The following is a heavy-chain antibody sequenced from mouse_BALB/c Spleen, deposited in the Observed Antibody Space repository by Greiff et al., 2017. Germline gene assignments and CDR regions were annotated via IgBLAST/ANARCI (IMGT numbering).Heavy chain of an antibody. CDR1: GFTFSSFG. V-gene: IGHV5-17*02. CDR2: ISSGSSTI. CDR3: AREKGNYFDD. J-gene: IGHJ2*01. Sequence: EVQGVESGGGLVQPGGSRKLSCAASGFTFSSFGMHWVRQAPEKGLEWVAYISSGSSTIYYADTVKGRFTISRDNLKNTLFLQMTSLRSEDTAMYYCAREKGNYFDDWGQGTTLTVSS.